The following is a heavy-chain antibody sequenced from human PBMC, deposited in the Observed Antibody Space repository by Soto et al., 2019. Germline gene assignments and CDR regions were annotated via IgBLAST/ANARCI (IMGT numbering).Heavy chain of an antibody. CDR2: ISYDGSNK. D-gene: IGHD1-26*01. CDR1: GFTFSSYG. J-gene: IGHJ6*02. V-gene: IGHV3-30*18. Sequence: PGGSLRLSSAASGFTFSSYGMHWVRQAPGKGLEWVAVISYDGSNKYYADSVKGRFTISRDNSKNTLYLQMNSLRAEDTAVYYCAKDLSDGYYGMDVWGQGTTVTVSS. CDR3: AKDLSDGYYGMDV.